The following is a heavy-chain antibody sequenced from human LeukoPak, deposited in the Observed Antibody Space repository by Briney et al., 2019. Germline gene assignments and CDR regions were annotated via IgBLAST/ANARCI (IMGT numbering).Heavy chain of an antibody. D-gene: IGHD2-2*01. V-gene: IGHV4-34*01. CDR1: GGSFSGYY. CDR2: INHSGST. Sequence: SETLSLTCAVYGGSFSGYYWSWIRQPPGKGLEWIGEINHSGSTNYNPSLKSRVTITVDTSKNQFSLKLSSVTAADTAVYYCARARVVPAAMYYWGQGTLVTVSS. J-gene: IGHJ4*02. CDR3: ARARVVPAAMYY.